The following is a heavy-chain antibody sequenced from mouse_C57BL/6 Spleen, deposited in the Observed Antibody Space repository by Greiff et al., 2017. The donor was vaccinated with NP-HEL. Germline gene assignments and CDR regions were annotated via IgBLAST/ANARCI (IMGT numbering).Heavy chain of an antibody. CDR3: AIPLHYYGSSYWYFDV. CDR1: GYTFTSYW. D-gene: IGHD1-1*01. CDR2: IYPGSGST. J-gene: IGHJ1*03. V-gene: IGHV1-55*01. Sequence: VQLQQSGAELVKPGASVKMSCKASGYTFTSYWITWVKQRPGQGLEWIGDIYPGSGSTNYNEKFKSKATLTVDTSSSTAYMQLSSLTSEDSAVYYCAIPLHYYGSSYWYFDVWGTGTTVTGSS.